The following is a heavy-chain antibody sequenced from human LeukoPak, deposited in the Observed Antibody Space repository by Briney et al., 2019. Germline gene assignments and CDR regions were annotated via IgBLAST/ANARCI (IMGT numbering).Heavy chain of an antibody. CDR3: ARGEIVVVIKEYNWFDP. V-gene: IGHV4-38-2*02. Sequence: PSETLSLTCTVSGYSISSGYYWGWIRQPPGKGLEWIGSIYHSGSTYYNPPLKGRVTISVDTSKNQFSLKLSSVTAADTAVYYCARGEIVVVIKEYNWFDPWGQGTLVTVSS. CDR1: GYSISSGYY. CDR2: IYHSGST. D-gene: IGHD3-22*01. J-gene: IGHJ5*02.